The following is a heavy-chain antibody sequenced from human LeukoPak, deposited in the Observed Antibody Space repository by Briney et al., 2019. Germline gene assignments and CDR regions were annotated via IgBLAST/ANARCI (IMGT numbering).Heavy chain of an antibody. CDR2: ISDSGGTT. V-gene: IGHV3-23*01. Sequence: GGSLRLSCAASGFTFSSYAMSWVRQAPGKGLEWDSAISDSGGTTYYAESVKGRFTMSRDNSKNTLYLQMNSLRVEDTAKYYCAKFNRGYCSSSSCPNWFDSWGQGTLVTVSS. J-gene: IGHJ5*01. D-gene: IGHD2-2*01. CDR1: GFTFSSYA. CDR3: AKFNRGYCSSSSCPNWFDS.